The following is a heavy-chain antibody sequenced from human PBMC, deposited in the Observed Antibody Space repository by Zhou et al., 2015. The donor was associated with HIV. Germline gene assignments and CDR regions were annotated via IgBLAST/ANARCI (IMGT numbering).Heavy chain of an antibody. CDR3: ARDTGVGGYSSGSFDY. CDR1: IHLQDLW. V-gene: IGHV3-30*02. D-gene: IGHD5-18*01. Sequence: QVQLVESGGGWSAWEVPETLLCNVWIHLQDLWHALGPPGSRQGAGVGGFKRSEPKSDASDVHYAESVKGRFTVSRDNSENTLFLQMSSLRPEDTAVYYCARDTGVGGYSSGSFDYWGQGTLVTVSS. CDR2: RSEPKSDASDV. J-gene: IGHJ4*02.